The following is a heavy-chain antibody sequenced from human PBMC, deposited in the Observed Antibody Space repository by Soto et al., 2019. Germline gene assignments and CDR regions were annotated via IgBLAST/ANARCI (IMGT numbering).Heavy chain of an antibody. Sequence: GESLKISCKGSGYSFTSYWIGWVRQMPGKGLEWMGIIYPGDSDTRYSPSFQGQVTISADTSKNQFSLKLSSVTAADTAVYYCARTQGGYSYGIELNYWGQGTLVTVSS. J-gene: IGHJ4*02. V-gene: IGHV5-51*01. CDR3: ARTQGGYSYGIELNY. D-gene: IGHD5-18*01. CDR2: IYPGDSDT. CDR1: GYSFTSYW.